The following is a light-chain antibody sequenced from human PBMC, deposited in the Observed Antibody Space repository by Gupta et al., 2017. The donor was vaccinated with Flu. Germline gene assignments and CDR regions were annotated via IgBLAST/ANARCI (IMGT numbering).Light chain of an antibody. CDR3: QAWDSDTAAVV. Sequence: SYELTQPPSVSVSPGQTASITCSGDKLGDKYASWYQQKPGQSPVLVIYHDTGRPSGIPERFSGSNSGNTATLTISGTQAMDEADYYCQAWDSDTAAVVFGGGTKLTVL. CDR2: HDT. CDR1: KLGDKY. V-gene: IGLV3-1*01. J-gene: IGLJ2*01.